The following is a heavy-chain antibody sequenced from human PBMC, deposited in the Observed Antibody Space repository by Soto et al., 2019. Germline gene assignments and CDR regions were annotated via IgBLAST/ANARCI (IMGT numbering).Heavy chain of an antibody. CDR1: GFTFDNYA. J-gene: IGHJ4*02. V-gene: IGHV3-23*01. Sequence: GGSLRLSCAVSGFTFDNYAMSWVRQPPGKGLEWVSGVSATGRNKVYADSVKGRFTISRDNSKNTLYLQMNSLRAEDTAVYYCARLRPTPFDYWGQGTLVTVSS. CDR3: ARLRPTPFDY. D-gene: IGHD2-15*01. CDR2: VSATGRNK.